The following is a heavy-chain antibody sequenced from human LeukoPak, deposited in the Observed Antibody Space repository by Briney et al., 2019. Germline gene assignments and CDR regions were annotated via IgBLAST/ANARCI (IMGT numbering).Heavy chain of an antibody. Sequence: GGSLRLSCAASGFTFSSYAMSWVRQAPGKGLEWVSAISGSGGSTYYADSVKGRFTISRDNSKNTLYLQMNSLRAEDTAVYYCAKLVLWFGELFSFDYWGQGTLVTVSS. D-gene: IGHD3-10*01. CDR3: AKLVLWFGELFSFDY. CDR1: GFTFSSYA. V-gene: IGHV3-23*01. J-gene: IGHJ4*02. CDR2: ISGSGGST.